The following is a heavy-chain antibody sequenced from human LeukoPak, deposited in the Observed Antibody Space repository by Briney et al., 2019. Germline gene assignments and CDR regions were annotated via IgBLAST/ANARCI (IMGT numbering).Heavy chain of an antibody. CDR2: ISSSSSYI. CDR3: ASFYDILTGYQNYYYGMDV. D-gene: IGHD3-9*01. Sequence: PGGSLRLSCAASGFTFSSYSMNWVRQAPWKGLEWVSSISSSSSYIYYADSVKGRFTVSRDNAKNSLYLQMNSLRAEDTAVYYCASFYDILTGYQNYYYGMDVWGKGTTVTVSS. CDR1: GFTFSSYS. J-gene: IGHJ6*04. V-gene: IGHV3-21*01.